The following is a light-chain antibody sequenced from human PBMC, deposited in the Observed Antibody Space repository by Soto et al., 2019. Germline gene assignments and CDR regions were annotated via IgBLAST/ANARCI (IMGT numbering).Light chain of an antibody. CDR1: QSVSSY. V-gene: IGKV3-11*01. CDR2: DAS. Sequence: EIVLTQSPATLSLSPGERATLSCRASQSVSSYLAWYQQKPGQAPRLLIYDASNMATGIPARFSGSGSGTGFTLTISSLEPEDCAVYYCQQRSNWPLYTFGQGTKLEIK. CDR3: QQRSNWPLYT. J-gene: IGKJ2*01.